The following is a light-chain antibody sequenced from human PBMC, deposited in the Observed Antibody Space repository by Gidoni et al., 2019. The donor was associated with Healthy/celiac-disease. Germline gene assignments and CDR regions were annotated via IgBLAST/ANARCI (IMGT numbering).Light chain of an antibody. CDR1: QGISSY. Sequence: DIQLTHSPSFLSASVSDRVTITCRASQGISSYFAWDQQKPGKAPNLLIYPAFPLQSGVPSKSSGRGAGAEFTLTTSGVRTENIATYFCQQIKRYTRTFGQGTKVEIK. CDR2: PAF. V-gene: IGKV1-9*01. J-gene: IGKJ1*01. CDR3: QQIKRYTRT.